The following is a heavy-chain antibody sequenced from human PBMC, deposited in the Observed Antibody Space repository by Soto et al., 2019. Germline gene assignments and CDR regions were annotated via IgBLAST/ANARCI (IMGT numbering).Heavy chain of an antibody. J-gene: IGHJ4*02. CDR3: AKPSSSWELDY. Sequence: PGGSLRLSCAASGFTFSSYGMHWVRQAPGKGLEWVAVISYDGSNKYYADPVKGRFTISRDNSKNTLYLQMNSLRAEDTAVYYCAKPSSSWELDYWGQGTLVTVSS. V-gene: IGHV3-30*18. CDR2: ISYDGSNK. D-gene: IGHD6-13*01. CDR1: GFTFSSYG.